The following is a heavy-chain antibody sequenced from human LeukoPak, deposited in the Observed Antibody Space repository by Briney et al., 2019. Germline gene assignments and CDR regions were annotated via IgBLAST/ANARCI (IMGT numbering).Heavy chain of an antibody. CDR1: GYTFTGNY. CDR3: AGSGWYVGYFQH. D-gene: IGHD6-19*01. Sequence: ASVKISCKASGYTFTGNYMHWVRHAPGQGLEWMGWINPNSGGTNYAQKFQGRVTMTRDTSISTAYMELSRLRSDDTAVYYCAGSGWYVGYFQHWGQGTLVTVSS. V-gene: IGHV1-2*02. CDR2: INPNSGGT. J-gene: IGHJ1*01.